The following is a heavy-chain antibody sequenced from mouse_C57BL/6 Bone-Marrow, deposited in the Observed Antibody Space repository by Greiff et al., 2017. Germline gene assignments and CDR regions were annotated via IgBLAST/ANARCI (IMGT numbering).Heavy chain of an antibody. CDR2: IYPGSGNT. D-gene: IGHD1-1*01. CDR1: GYTFTDYY. J-gene: IGHJ1*03. CDR3: ASYYGSSYGYFDV. Sequence: QVQLQQSGAELVRPGASVKLSCKASGYTFTDYYINWVKQRPGQGLEWIARIYPGSGNTYYNEKFKGKGTLTAEKSSSTAYMQLSSLTSEDSAVYFCASYYGSSYGYFDVWGTGTTVTVSS. V-gene: IGHV1-76*01.